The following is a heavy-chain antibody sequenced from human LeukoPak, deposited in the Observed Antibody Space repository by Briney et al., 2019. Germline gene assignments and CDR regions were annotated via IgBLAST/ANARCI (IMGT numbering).Heavy chain of an antibody. CDR2: IYYSGST. CDR3: ARHVFPYPLLPYYMDV. D-gene: IGHD2-2*01. V-gene: IGHV4-59*08. J-gene: IGHJ6*03. CDR1: GGPISSYY. Sequence: PSETLSLTCTVSGGPISSYYWSWIRQPPGKGLEWIGYIYYSGSTNYNPSLKSRVTISVDTSKNQFSLKLSSVTAADTAVYYCARHVFPYPLLPYYMDVWGKGTTVTVSS.